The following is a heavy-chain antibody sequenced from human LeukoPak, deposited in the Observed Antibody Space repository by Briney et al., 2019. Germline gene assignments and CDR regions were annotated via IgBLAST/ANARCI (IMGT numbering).Heavy chain of an antibody. J-gene: IGHJ3*02. D-gene: IGHD3-22*01. Sequence: PGGSLRLSCAASGFTFSDYYMSWIRQAPGKGLGWVSYISSSGSTIYYADSVKGRFTISRDNAKNSLYLQMNSLRAEDTAVYYCARDKDYYDSSGRAFDIWGQGTMVTVSS. CDR2: ISSSGSTI. CDR3: ARDKDYYDSSGRAFDI. CDR1: GFTFSDYY. V-gene: IGHV3-11*04.